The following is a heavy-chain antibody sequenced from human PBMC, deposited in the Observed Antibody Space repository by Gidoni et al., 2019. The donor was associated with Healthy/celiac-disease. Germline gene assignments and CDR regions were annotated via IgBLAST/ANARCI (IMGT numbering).Heavy chain of an antibody. J-gene: IGHJ4*02. V-gene: IGHV1-3*01. CDR3: ARASGIAVAGPARD. CDR2: INACNWNT. CDR1: GYTVTSSA. D-gene: IGHD6-19*01. Sequence: QVQLVQSGAEVKKPGASGKVSCKASGYTVTSSAMHWVRQAPGQRLEWMGWINACNWNTTYSQKFQGRVTITRDTSASTAYMELSSLRSEDTAVYYCARASGIAVAGPARDWGQGTLVTVSS.